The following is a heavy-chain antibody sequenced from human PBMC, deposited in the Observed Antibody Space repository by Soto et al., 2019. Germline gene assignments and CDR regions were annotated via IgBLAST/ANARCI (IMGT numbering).Heavy chain of an antibody. CDR1: GFTFSSYG. CDR2: IWYDGSNK. D-gene: IGHD3-10*01. Sequence: SCAASGFTFSSYGMHWVRQAPGKGLEWVAVIWYDGSNKYYADSVKGRFTISRDNSKNTLYLQMNSLRAEDTAVYYCARDLYSYYYGSGSPLDYWGQGTLVTVSS. J-gene: IGHJ4*02. V-gene: IGHV3-33*01. CDR3: ARDLYSYYYGSGSPLDY.